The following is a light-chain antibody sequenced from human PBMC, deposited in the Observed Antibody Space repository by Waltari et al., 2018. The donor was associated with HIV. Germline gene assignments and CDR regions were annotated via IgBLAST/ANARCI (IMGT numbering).Light chain of an antibody. CDR1: SSNIGSNP. CDR2: SNN. Sequence: QSVLTQPPSASGTPGQRVTISCSGSSSNIGSNPINWYRQLPGTAPKLLIYSNNQWPAWLPDRFSGSKSGTSASLAISGLQSEDEADYYCAAWDDSLHGYVFGTGTKVTVV. CDR3: AAWDDSLHGYV. J-gene: IGLJ1*01. V-gene: IGLV1-44*01.